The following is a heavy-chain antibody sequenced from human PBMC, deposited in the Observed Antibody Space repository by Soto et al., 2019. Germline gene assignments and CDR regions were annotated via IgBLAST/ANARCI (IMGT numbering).Heavy chain of an antibody. J-gene: IGHJ4*02. D-gene: IGHD3-10*01. Sequence: QVQLVQSGAEVRKPGSSVKVSCKASGDTFSFYSINWVRQAPGLGLEWMGRINPILSMSNYAQRFQGRVTMTADKSTSTAYMELSGLRSEDTAIYYGASSYGSGYRAFDYWGQGALVTVSS. CDR3: ASSYGSGYRAFDY. V-gene: IGHV1-69*02. CDR2: INPILSMS. CDR1: GDTFSFYS.